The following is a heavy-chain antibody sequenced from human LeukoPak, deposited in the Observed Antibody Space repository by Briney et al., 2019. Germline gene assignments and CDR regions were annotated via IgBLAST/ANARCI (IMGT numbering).Heavy chain of an antibody. V-gene: IGHV3-64*01. CDR3: ARRGYNYGYDY. CDR2: ISSNGGST. J-gene: IGHJ4*02. Sequence: GGSLRLSCAASGFTFDDYAMHWVRQAPGKGLEYVSAISSNGGSTYYANSVKGRFTISRDNSKNTLYLQMGSLRAEDMAVYYCARRGYNYGYDYWGQGTLVTVSS. D-gene: IGHD5-18*01. CDR1: GFTFDDYA.